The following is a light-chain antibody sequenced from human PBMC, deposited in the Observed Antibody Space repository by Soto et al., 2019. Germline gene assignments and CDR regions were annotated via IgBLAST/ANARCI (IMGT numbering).Light chain of an antibody. CDR1: QSVSSN. CDR2: GAS. V-gene: IGKV3-20*01. Sequence: IVLTQSPGTLSLSPGERATLSCRASQSVSSNLAWYQQKPGQAPRLLLYGASSRATGIPDRFSGSGSGTDLTLTISRLEPEDFAVYFCQQYGYSPGLACGGGTKVDIK. CDR3: QQYGYSPGLA. J-gene: IGKJ4*01.